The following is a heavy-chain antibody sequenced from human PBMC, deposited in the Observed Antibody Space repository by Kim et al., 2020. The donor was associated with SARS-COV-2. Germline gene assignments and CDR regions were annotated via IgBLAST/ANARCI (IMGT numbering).Heavy chain of an antibody. D-gene: IGHD4-17*01. V-gene: IGHV3-15*01. CDR2: IKSKTDGGTT. CDR3: TTVGIWGDYVYYYGMDV. Sequence: GGSLRLSCAASGFTFSNAWMSWVRQAPGNGLEWVGRIKSKTDGGTTDYAAPVKGRFTISRDDSKNTLYLQMNSLKTEDTAVYYCTTVGIWGDYVYYYGMDVWGQGTTVTVSS. CDR1: GFTFSNAW. J-gene: IGHJ6*02.